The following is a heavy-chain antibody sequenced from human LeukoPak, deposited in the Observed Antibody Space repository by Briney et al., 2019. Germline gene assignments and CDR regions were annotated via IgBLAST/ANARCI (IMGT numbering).Heavy chain of an antibody. CDR3: ARGSNYGLDV. CDR2: IRGDGTGT. CDR1: GFTFTDYT. Sequence: PGGSLRLSCAASGFTFTDYTVHWVRPAPGKGLVCVSRIRGDGTGTTSAASVKGRFTISRDNAKNTLHLQMNSLRAEDTAVYSCARGSNYGLDVRGQGTTVTVSS. J-gene: IGHJ6*02. D-gene: IGHD2-8*01. V-gene: IGHV3-74*01.